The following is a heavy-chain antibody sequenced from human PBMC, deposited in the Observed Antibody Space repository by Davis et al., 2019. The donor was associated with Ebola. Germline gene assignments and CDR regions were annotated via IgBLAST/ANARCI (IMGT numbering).Heavy chain of an antibody. V-gene: IGHV3-21*01. D-gene: IGHD6-13*01. J-gene: IGHJ6*02. CDR1: GFTFSNYV. CDR2: ISSSSSYI. Sequence: GGSLRLSCAASGFTFSNYVLNWVRQAPGKGLEWVSSISSSSSYIYYADSVKGRFTISRDNAKNSLYLQMNSLRAEDTAVYYCAREAAALSLYYYYGMDVWGQGTTVTVSS. CDR3: AREAAALSLYYYYGMDV.